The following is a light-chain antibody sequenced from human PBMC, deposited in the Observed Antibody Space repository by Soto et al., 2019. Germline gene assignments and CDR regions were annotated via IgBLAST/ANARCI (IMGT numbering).Light chain of an antibody. CDR3: QQYGSSRT. CDR1: QSVSSSY. V-gene: IGKV3-20*01. CDR2: GAS. Sequence: EIVLTQSPGTLSLSPGERATLSCRASQSVSSSYLAWYQQNPGQAPRLLIYGASSRATVIPDRFSGSGSGTDFTLTISRLEPEDFAVYYCQQYGSSRTFGQGTKVEIK. J-gene: IGKJ1*01.